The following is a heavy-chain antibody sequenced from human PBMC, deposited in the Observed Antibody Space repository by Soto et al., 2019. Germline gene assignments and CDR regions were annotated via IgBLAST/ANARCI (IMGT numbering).Heavy chain of an antibody. J-gene: IGHJ4*02. CDR2: INPSGGST. CDR1: GYTFTSYY. Sequence: ASVKVSCKASGYTFTSYYMHWVRQAPGQGLEWMGIINPSGGSTSYAQKFQGRVTMTRDTSTSTVYMELSSLRSEDTAVYYCARGEGRAFVPWYYFDYWGQGTLVTSPQ. V-gene: IGHV1-46*01. D-gene: IGHD2-8*02. CDR3: ARGEGRAFVPWYYFDY.